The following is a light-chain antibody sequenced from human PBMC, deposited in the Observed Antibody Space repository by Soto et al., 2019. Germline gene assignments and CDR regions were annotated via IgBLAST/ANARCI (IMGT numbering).Light chain of an antibody. Sequence: QPVLTQPASVSGSPGQSITISCTGTSSDVGGYNYVSWYQQYPGEAPKLMIYDVSNRPSGVSNRFSGSKSGNTASLTISGLQAEDEADYYCSSYTSSSTRVFGGGTKLTVL. V-gene: IGLV2-14*01. J-gene: IGLJ2*01. CDR2: DVS. CDR3: SSYTSSSTRV. CDR1: SSDVGGYNY.